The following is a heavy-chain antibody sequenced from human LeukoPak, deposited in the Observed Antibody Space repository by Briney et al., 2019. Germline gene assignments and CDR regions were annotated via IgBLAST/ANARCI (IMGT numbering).Heavy chain of an antibody. D-gene: IGHD3-22*01. V-gene: IGHV4-59*01. CDR3: ARGYSSPYYYDSSGYLAFDI. CDR2: IYYSGST. Sequence: SETLSLTCTVSGGSISSYYWGWIRQPPGKGLEWIGYIYYSGSTNYNPSLKSRVTISVDTSKNQFSLKLSSVTAADTAVYYCARGYSSPYYYDSSGYLAFDIWGQGTMVTVSS. CDR1: GGSISSYY. J-gene: IGHJ3*02.